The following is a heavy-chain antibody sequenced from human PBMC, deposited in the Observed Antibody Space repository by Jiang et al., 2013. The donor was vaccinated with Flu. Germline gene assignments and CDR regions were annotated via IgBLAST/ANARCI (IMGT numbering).Heavy chain of an antibody. Sequence: LLKPSETLSLTCAVYGGSFSGYYWSWIRQPPGKGLEWIGEINHSGSTNYNPSLKSRVTISVDTSKNQFSLKLSSVTAADTAVYYCARGQRWLLYYFDYWGQGTLVTVSS. J-gene: IGHJ4*02. CDR1: GGSFSGYY. D-gene: IGHD5-24*01. CDR2: INHSGST. CDR3: ARGQRWLLYYFDY. V-gene: IGHV4-34*01.